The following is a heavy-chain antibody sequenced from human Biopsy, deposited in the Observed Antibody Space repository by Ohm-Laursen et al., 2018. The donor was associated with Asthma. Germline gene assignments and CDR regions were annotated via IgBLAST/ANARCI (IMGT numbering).Heavy chain of an antibody. J-gene: IGHJ4*02. Sequence: PGTLSLTCTVYGGSFSSNYWSWIRQTPGKGLEWLGDTHHSGYTNYNPSLSSRLTLSVDTSKNQFSLRLSSVTAADTAVYYYARHWDWGSFFDYWGQGTPVTVSS. CDR2: THHSGYT. D-gene: IGHD7-27*01. CDR1: GGSFSSNY. CDR3: ARHWDWGSFFDY. V-gene: IGHV4-34*01.